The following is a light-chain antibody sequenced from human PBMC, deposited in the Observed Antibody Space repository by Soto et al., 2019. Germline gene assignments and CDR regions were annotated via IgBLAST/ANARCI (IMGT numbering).Light chain of an antibody. J-gene: IGKJ4*01. V-gene: IGKV1-9*01. Sequence: DIQLTQSPSLLSASVGDRVTITCRASHDISTYLAWYQQKPGKAPKLMIYEASTLQSGVPSRFSGSGSGTEFTLTISSLQPDDFAAYYCQQYNSYSPVLTFGGGTKVDIK. CDR1: HDISTY. CDR3: QQYNSYSPVLT. CDR2: EAS.